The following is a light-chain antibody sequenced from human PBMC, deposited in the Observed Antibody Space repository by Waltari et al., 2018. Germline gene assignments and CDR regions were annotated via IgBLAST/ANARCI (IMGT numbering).Light chain of an antibody. CDR1: QDIGKY. CDR3: LQHYTYPST. V-gene: IGKV1-17*03. Sequence: DIQMTQSPSAMSASVGDRVAITFRASQDIGKYLAWFQQKPGTVPKRLIYAVSSLESGVPSRFSGSDSGTEFTLTINRLQPEDLATYFCLQHYTYPSTFGQGTRLEI. CDR2: AVS. J-gene: IGKJ5*01.